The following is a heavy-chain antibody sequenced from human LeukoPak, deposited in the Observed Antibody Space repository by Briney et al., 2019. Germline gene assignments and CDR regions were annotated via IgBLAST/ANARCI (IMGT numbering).Heavy chain of an antibody. D-gene: IGHD6-19*01. CDR2: ITSDGSST. CDR3: ARGSAKGGRGLQWLVQGVNDY. V-gene: IGHV3-74*01. CDR1: GFTFSSYW. Sequence: GGSLRLSCAASGFTFSSYWMYWVRQAPGKGLMWVSRITSDGSSTSYADSVKGRFTISRDNAKNTLYLQMNSLRAEDTAVYYCARGSAKGGRGLQWLVQGVNDYWGQGTLVTVSS. J-gene: IGHJ4*02.